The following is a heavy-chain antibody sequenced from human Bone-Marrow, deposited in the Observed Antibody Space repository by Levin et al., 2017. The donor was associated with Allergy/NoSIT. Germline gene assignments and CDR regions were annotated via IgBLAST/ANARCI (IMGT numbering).Heavy chain of an antibody. D-gene: IGHD3-3*01. J-gene: IGHJ6*03. CDR1: GGSTSAFY. CDR2: IYHSGTT. CDR3: ARIDYSSGNYYYYYYMDV. Sequence: SETLSLTCSVSGGSTSAFYWSWIRQPPGRGLEWIGYIYHSGTTKYNPSLKSRVTLSMDTSNNQFSLNLRSVTAADTAVYYCARIDYSSGNYYYYYYMDVWGKGTTVTVSS. V-gene: IGHV4-59*01.